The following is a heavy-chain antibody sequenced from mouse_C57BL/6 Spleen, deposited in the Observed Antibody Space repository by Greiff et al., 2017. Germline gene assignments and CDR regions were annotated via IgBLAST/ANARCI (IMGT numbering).Heavy chain of an antibody. D-gene: IGHD1-1*01. CDR1: GFTFSDAW. V-gene: IGHV6-6*01. CDR2: IRNKANNHAT. CDR3: TRIITTVVAPYYFDY. J-gene: IGHJ2*01. Sequence: EVQGVESGGGLVQPGGSMKLSCAASGFTFSDAWMDWVRQSPEKGLEWVAEIRNKANNHATYYAESVKGRFTISRDDSKSSVYLQMNSLRAEDTGIYYCTRIITTVVAPYYFDYWGQGTTLTVSS.